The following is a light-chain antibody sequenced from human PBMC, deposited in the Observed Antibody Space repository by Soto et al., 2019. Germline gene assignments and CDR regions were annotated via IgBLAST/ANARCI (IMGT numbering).Light chain of an antibody. CDR2: AAS. Sequence: DIQMTQSPSSVSASVGDRVTFTCRASQGISSGLAWYQQRPGKAPKLLIYAASTLQIGVPSRVSGSGSGTECPLTISGLPPEDFGTYHCQQAYGFPPYTFGQGPHQELQ. CDR1: QGISSG. V-gene: IGKV1-12*01. CDR3: QQAYGFPPYT. J-gene: IGKJ2*01.